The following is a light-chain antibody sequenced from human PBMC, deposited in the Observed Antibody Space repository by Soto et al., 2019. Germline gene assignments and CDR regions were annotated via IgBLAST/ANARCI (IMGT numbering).Light chain of an antibody. CDR2: DVN. CDR3: CSYAGSYTWV. J-gene: IGLJ3*02. Sequence: QSALTQPRSVSGSPGQSVTLSCTGTSSDVGGYIYVSWYQQHPGKAPKLMIDDVNKRPSGVPDRFSGSRSGNTASLTISGLQAEDEADYYCCSYAGSYTWVFGGGTKLTVL. CDR1: SSDVGGYIY. V-gene: IGLV2-11*01.